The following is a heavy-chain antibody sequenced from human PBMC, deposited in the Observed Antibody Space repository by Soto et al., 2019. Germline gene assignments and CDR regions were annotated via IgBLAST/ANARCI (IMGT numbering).Heavy chain of an antibody. CDR1: GGTFSRYS. V-gene: IGHV1-69*01. CDR2: IVPICGTR. Sequence: QVQLVQSGAEVKKPGSSVKVSCKISGGTFSRYSISWVRQAPGQGLEWMGGIVPICGTRNYAQKFQDRVTITTDESATTAHMELSKLISEDTAVYYCARPYEGGYSSNHHYYYALDVWGQGTAVTVSS. J-gene: IGHJ6*02. CDR3: ARPYEGGYSSNHHYYYALDV. D-gene: IGHD3-22*01.